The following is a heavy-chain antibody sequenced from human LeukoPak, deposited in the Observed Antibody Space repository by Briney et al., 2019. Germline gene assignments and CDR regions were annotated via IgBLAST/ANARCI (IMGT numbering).Heavy chain of an antibody. V-gene: IGHV1-2*02. J-gene: IGHJ5*02. CDR3: ARRIRPNWFEP. CDR1: GYTFTGYY. Sequence: ASVKVSCKASGYTFTGYYMHWVRQAPGQGLEWMGWINPNSGGTNYAQMFQGRVTMTRDTSISTAYMELSRLRSDDTAVYYCARRIRPNWFEPWGQGTLVTVSS. CDR2: INPNSGGT.